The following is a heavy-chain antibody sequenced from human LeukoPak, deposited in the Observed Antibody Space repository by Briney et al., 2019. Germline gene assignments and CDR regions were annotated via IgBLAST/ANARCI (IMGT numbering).Heavy chain of an antibody. CDR1: FYTFTSYD. CDR2: MSPNGGNT. Sequence: GASLNVSFKAAFYTFTSYDINGVRQATGQGLEWMGGMSPNGGNTGYAQKFQGRVSMTRNTSISTAYMELSSLRSEDTAVYYCARGSGVYSSGWYDWFDPWGQGTLVTVSS. J-gene: IGHJ5*02. V-gene: IGHV1-8*01. D-gene: IGHD6-19*01. CDR3: ARGSGVYSSGWYDWFDP.